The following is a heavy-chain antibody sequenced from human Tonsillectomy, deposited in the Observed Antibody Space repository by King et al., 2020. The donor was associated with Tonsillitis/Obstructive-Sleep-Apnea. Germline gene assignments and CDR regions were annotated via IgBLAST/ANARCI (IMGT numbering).Heavy chain of an antibody. CDR1: GFTFGDYA. CDR2: IRSKAYVGTT. CDR3: TRDDTYYDFWSGYENWFDP. V-gene: IGHV3-49*05. Sequence: VQLVESGGGLVKPGRSLRLFCTASGFTFGDYAMSWFRKAPGKGLDWVGFIRSKAYVGTTEYAASLKGRLTISRDDSKSIAYLQMNSLKTEDTAVYYCTRDDTYYDFWSGYENWFDPWGQGTLVTVSS. D-gene: IGHD3-3*01. J-gene: IGHJ5*02.